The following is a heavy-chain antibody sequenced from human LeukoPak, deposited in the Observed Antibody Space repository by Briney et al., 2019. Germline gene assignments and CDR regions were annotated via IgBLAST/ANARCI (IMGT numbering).Heavy chain of an antibody. CDR2: IRYDGSNK. J-gene: IGHJ1*01. CDR3: AKGYFDYGEYGEYFQH. V-gene: IGHV3-30*02. Sequence: PGGSLRLSCAASGFTFSSYGMHWVRQAPGKGLEWVAFIRYDGSNKYYADSVKGRFTISRDNAKNSLYLQMNSLRAEDTALYYCAKGYFDYGEYGEYFQHWGQGTLVTVSS. CDR1: GFTFSSYG. D-gene: IGHD4-17*01.